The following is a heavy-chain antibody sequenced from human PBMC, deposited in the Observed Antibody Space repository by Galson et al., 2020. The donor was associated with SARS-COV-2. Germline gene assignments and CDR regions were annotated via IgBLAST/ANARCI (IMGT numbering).Heavy chain of an antibody. J-gene: IGHJ6*02. CDR3: ARHACSDSSCTPWFYYGMDV. CDR2: ISYTGNT. CDR1: GESINNYY. Sequence: ETSETLSLTCVVSGESINNYYWSWIRRPPGKGLEWIGYISYTGNTNYNPSLKGRVTISADRSRNHLSLKVESLTAADTALYYCARHACSDSSCTPWFYYGMDVWGRGTTVTVSS. V-gene: IGHV4-59*08. D-gene: IGHD2-15*01.